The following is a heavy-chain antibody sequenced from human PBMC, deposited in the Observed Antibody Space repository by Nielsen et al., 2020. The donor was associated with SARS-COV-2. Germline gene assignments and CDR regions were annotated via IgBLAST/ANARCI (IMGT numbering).Heavy chain of an antibody. CDR3: ARDRIWGGWFGELPYYYYYGMDV. CDR1: GYTFTGYY. J-gene: IGHJ6*02. V-gene: IGHV1-2*04. Sequence: ASVKVSCKASGYTFTGYYMHWVRQAPGQGLEWMGWINPNSGGTNYAQKFQGWVTMTRDTSISTAYMELSRLRSDDTAVYYCARDRIWGGWFGELPYYYYYGMDVWGQGTTVTVSS. CDR2: INPNSGGT. D-gene: IGHD3-10*01.